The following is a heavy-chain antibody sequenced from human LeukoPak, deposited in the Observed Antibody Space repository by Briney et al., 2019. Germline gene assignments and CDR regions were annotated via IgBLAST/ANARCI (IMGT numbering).Heavy chain of an antibody. J-gene: IGHJ5*02. CDR2: ISSSSSYI. Sequence: PGGSLRLSCAASGFTFSSYSMNWVRQAPGKGLEWVSSISSSSSYIYYADSVRGRFTISRDNAKNSLYLQMNSLRAEDTAVYYCARDRDIAAAGPYNWLDPWGQGTLVTVSS. CDR3: ARDRDIAAAGPYNWLDP. CDR1: GFTFSSYS. D-gene: IGHD6-13*01. V-gene: IGHV3-21*01.